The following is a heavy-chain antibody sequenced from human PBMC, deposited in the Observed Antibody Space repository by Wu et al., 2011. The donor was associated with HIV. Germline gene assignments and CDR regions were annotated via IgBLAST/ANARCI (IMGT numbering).Heavy chain of an antibody. CDR3: ARPGEMATDAGFAX. V-gene: IGHV5-51*03. Sequence: VQLVQSGAEVKKPGDSLKISCKGSGYTFNSYWITWVRQMPGKGLEWMGIIYPGDSDTRYSPSFQGQVTISVDKSVSTAYLQWSRLQASDTAIYYCARPGEMATDAGFAXWGQGTLVIVSS. CDR1: GYTFNSYW. D-gene: IGHD5-24*01. J-gene: IGHJ4*02. CDR2: IYPGDSDT.